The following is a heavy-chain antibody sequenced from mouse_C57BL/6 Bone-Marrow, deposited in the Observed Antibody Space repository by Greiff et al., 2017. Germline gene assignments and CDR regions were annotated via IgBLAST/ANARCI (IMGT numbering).Heavy chain of an antibody. CDR3: VRKSPLYYYGSSAWFAY. CDR1: GYTFTSYW. Sequence: QVQLQQPGAELVKPGASVKLSCKASGYTFTSYWMHWVKQRPGQGLEWIGMIHPNSGSTNYNEKFKSKATLTVDKSSSTAYMQLSSLTSDDSAVFYCVRKSPLYYYGSSAWFAYWGQGTLVTVSA. V-gene: IGHV1-64*01. CDR2: IHPNSGST. D-gene: IGHD1-1*01. J-gene: IGHJ3*01.